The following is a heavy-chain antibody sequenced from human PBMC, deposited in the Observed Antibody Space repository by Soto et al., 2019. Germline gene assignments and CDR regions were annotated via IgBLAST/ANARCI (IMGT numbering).Heavy chain of an antibody. Sequence: HPGGSLRLSCVASGFTVSSYAMSWVRQAPGKGLEWVSGISGSGDSTYYADSVKGRFTISRDNSKNTLYVQMNSLRDEDTAIYYCARATFFAPPIWGQGTLVTVSS. J-gene: IGHJ4*02. V-gene: IGHV3-23*01. CDR1: GFTVSSYA. CDR3: ARATFFAPPI. CDR2: ISGSGDST.